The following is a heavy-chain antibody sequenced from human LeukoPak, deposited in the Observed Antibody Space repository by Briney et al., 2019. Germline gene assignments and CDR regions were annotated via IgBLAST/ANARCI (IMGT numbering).Heavy chain of an antibody. J-gene: IGHJ4*02. CDR3: VRVGATTVTTRYYFDS. CDR1: GGSFSSSTFS. D-gene: IGHD4-11*01. Sequence: SETLSLTCTVSGGSFSSSTFSWGWIRQPPGKGLEWIATLYHGGDVYFKPSLKGRVGISADTSKNQFFLTLTSVTAADTAVYYCVRVGATTVTTRYYFDSWGQGNVVIVSS. V-gene: IGHV4-39*01. CDR2: LYHGGDV.